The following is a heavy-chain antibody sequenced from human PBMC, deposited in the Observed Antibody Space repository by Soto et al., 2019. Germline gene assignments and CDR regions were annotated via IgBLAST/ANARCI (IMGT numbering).Heavy chain of an antibody. CDR3: ASRHSSPYFDY. D-gene: IGHD6-13*01. V-gene: IGHV4-30-4*01. CDR2: IYYSGST. CDR1: GGSISSGDYY. J-gene: IGHJ4*02. Sequence: SETLSLTCTVSGGSISSGDYYWSWIRQPPGKGLEWIGSIYYSGSTYYNPSLKSRVTISVYTSKNQFSLKLNSVTAADTAVYYCASRHSSPYFDYWGQGTLVTVSS.